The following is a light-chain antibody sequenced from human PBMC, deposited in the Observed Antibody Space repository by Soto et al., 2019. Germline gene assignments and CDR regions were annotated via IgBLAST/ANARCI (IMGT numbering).Light chain of an antibody. CDR1: QSVSSNY. J-gene: IGKJ1*01. Sequence: EIVLTQSPGTLSLSPGERATLSCRASQSVSSNYLAWFQQSPGQPPRLLISGASSRATGIPDRFSGSGSGTDFTLTISRLEPEDFAVYHCQQYGGAPWTFGQGTKVEIK. CDR3: QQYGGAPWT. CDR2: GAS. V-gene: IGKV3-20*01.